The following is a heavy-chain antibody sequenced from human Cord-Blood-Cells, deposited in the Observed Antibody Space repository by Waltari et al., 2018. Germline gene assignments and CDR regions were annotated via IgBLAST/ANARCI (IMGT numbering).Heavy chain of an antibody. D-gene: IGHD3-3*01. V-gene: IGHV4-34*01. J-gene: IGHJ6*02. Sequence: QVQLQQWGAGLLKPSETLSLTCAVYGGSFSGYYWSWIRQPPGKGLEWIGEINHSGSTNYNPSRKGRVTISGDTSKNQFSLKLSSVTAADTAVYYCATLHGKYDFWSGYPPYYYYGMDVWGQGTTVTVSS. CDR3: ATLHGKYDFWSGYPPYYYYGMDV. CDR1: GGSFSGYY. CDR2: INHSGST.